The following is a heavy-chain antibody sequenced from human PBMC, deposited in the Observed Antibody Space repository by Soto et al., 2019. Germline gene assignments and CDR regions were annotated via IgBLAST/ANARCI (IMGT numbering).Heavy chain of an antibody. J-gene: IGHJ6*03. CDR3: ARAGIVVVPAAPSNYYYYMDV. Sequence: GGSLRLSCSASGFTFSSYLLHWVRQAPGKGLVWVSRINSDGSSTSYADSVKGRFTISRDNAKNTLYLQMNSLRAEDTAVYYCARAGIVVVPAAPSNYYYYMDVWGKGTTVTVSS. CDR1: GFTFSSYL. D-gene: IGHD2-2*01. V-gene: IGHV3-74*01. CDR2: INSDGSST.